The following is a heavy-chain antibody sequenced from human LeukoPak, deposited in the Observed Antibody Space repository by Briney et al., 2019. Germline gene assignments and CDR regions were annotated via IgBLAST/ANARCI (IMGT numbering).Heavy chain of an antibody. V-gene: IGHV6-1*01. CDR3: ARQASWSFGWYLDL. Sequence: SQTLSLTCAISGDSVSRSYAGWNWIRQSPSRGLEWLGRTYYTSKWYNDYAVSVKSRITISPDTSKNQFSLQLNSVTPEDTAVYYCARQASWSFGWYLDLWGRGTLVTVSS. J-gene: IGHJ2*01. CDR2: TYYTSKWYN. CDR1: GDSVSRSYAG. D-gene: IGHD3-10*01.